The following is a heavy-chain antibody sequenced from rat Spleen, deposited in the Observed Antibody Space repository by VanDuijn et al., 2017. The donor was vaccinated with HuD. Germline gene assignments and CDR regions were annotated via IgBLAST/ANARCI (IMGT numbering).Heavy chain of an antibody. V-gene: IGHV5-29*01. CDR1: GFTFSNYG. CDR2: ISYDGSST. Sequence: EVQLVESGGGLVQPGRSLKLSCAASGFTFSNYGMAWVRQAPTKGLEWVATISYDGSSTYYRDSVKGRFTISRDNAKSTLYLQMDSLRSEDTATYYCARHFTIAAVMDAWGQGASVTVSS. J-gene: IGHJ4*01. CDR3: ARHFTIAAVMDA. D-gene: IGHD1-2*01.